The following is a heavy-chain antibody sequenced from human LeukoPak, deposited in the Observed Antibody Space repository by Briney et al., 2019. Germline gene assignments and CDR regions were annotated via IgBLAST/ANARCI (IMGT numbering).Heavy chain of an antibody. D-gene: IGHD6-13*01. CDR3: ASWEGSSWFDY. CDR1: GFTFNTYW. CDR2: IKQDGSEK. J-gene: IGHJ4*02. Sequence: GSLRLSCSGSGFTFNTYWMSWVRQAPGKGLEWVANIKQDGSEKDYVDSVKGRFTISRDNAKRSLYLQMNSPRVEDTAVYYCASWEGSSWFDYWGQGTLVTVSS. V-gene: IGHV3-7*03.